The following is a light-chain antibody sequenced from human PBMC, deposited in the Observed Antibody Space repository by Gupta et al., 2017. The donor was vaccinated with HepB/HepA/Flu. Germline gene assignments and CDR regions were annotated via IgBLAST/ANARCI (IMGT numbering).Light chain of an antibody. CDR3: QQRRSWPLT. J-gene: IGKJ4*01. CDR2: DAS. Sequence: EIVLTQSPATLSLSPGERATLSCRASQSVLTYLAWYQQKPGQAPRLVIHDASNRATGIPARFSGSGSGTDFTLTISSREPEDFAVYYCQQRRSWPLTFGGGTKVEI. V-gene: IGKV3-11*01. CDR1: QSVLTY.